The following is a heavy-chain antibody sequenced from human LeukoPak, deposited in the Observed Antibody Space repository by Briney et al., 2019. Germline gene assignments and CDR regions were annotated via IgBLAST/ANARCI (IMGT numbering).Heavy chain of an antibody. Sequence: GGSLRLSCTASGFKFDAHAMHWVRQAPGKGLEWVSAISGSGGSTYYADSVKGRFTISRDNSKNTLYLQMNSLRAEDTAVYYCAKDRTYSSGWYEAFDIWGQGTMVTVSS. J-gene: IGHJ3*02. CDR1: GFKFDAHA. V-gene: IGHV3-23*01. D-gene: IGHD6-19*01. CDR3: AKDRTYSSGWYEAFDI. CDR2: ISGSGGST.